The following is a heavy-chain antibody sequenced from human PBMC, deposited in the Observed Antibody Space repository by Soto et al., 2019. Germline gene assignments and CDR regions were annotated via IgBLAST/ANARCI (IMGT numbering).Heavy chain of an antibody. V-gene: IGHV3-23*01. D-gene: IGHD6-13*01. CDR1: GFTFSSYA. Sequence: EVQLLESGGGLVQPAGSLRLSCAASGFTFSSYAMSWVRQAPGKGLEWVSGISGGASTTYYADSVKGRFTISRDNSKNTLYLQVNSLRAEDTAVYYCAKDQTGAGTISRYFQNWGQGTLVTVSS. CDR3: AKDQTGAGTISRYFQN. CDR2: ISGGASTT. J-gene: IGHJ1*01.